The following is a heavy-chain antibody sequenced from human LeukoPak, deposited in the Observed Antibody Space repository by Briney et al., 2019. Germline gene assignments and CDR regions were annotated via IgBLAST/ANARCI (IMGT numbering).Heavy chain of an antibody. J-gene: IGHJ4*02. CDR3: ARDRYGGYEFDY. V-gene: IGHV3-48*04. CDR2: ISTVNTI. CDR1: GFTFTGNS. Sequence: GGSQRLSCAASGFTFTGNSMNWVRQAPGKGLEWVSYISTVNTIYYADSVKGRFTISRDNAKNSLYLQMNSLRGEDTAVYYCARDRYGGYEFDYWGQGTLVAVSS. D-gene: IGHD5-12*01.